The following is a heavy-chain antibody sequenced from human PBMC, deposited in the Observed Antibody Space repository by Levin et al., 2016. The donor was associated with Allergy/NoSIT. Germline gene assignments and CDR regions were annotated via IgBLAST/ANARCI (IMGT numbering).Heavy chain of an antibody. V-gene: IGHV3-23*01. CDR1: EFAFSSYA. CDR3: AKDRGSEGHHLLLRAAFDY. D-gene: IGHD2-2*01. Sequence: GGSLRLSCAASEFAFSSYALSWVRQAPGKGLEWVSAISGSGSSTYYADSVQGRFTISRDNSKNTMYLQMNSLRAEDTAVYFCAKDRGSEGHHLLLRAAFDYWGQGILVTVSS. CDR2: ISGSGSST. J-gene: IGHJ4*02.